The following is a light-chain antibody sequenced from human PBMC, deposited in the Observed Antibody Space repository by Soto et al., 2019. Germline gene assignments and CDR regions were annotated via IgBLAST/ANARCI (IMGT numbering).Light chain of an antibody. J-gene: IGKJ2*01. CDR2: ATS. Sequence: EIVMTQSPATLSVSPGERATLTCRASQSVISNVAWYGQTPIAWYQQKPGQAPRLLISATSRRATGTPDRFSGSGSGTDFTLTISRLEPEDFAVYYCQQHVRSPRTFGQGTKVDIK. CDR1: QSVISNV. CDR3: QQHVRSPRT. V-gene: IGKV3-20*01.